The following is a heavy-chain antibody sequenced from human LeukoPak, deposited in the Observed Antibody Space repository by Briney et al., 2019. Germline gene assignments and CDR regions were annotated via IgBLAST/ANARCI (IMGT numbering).Heavy chain of an antibody. CDR3: AGDKYYYDSSGDFDY. CDR2: ISAYNGNT. V-gene: IGHV1-18*01. J-gene: IGHJ4*02. Sequence: ASVKVSCKASGYTFTSYGISWVRQAPGQGLEWMGWISAYNGNTNYAQKLQGRVTMTTDTSTSTAYMELRSLRSDDTAVYYCAGDKYYYDSSGDFDYWGQGTLVTVSS. D-gene: IGHD3-22*01. CDR1: GYTFTSYG.